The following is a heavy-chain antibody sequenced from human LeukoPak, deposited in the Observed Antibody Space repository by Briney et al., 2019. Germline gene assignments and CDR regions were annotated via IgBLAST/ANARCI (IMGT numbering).Heavy chain of an antibody. Sequence: SSETLSLTRILSGGSISSYYSSRIRQPPGKGLEWIAYISNGGTTKYNPSLKSRVTISMDMSKNQFSLKLISVTAADTAMYHCARVRGAPVAHNWFDPWGQGTLVTVSS. CDR1: GGSISSYY. CDR2: ISNGGTT. CDR3: ARVRGAPVAHNWFDP. V-gene: IGHV4-59*08. J-gene: IGHJ5*02. D-gene: IGHD6-19*01.